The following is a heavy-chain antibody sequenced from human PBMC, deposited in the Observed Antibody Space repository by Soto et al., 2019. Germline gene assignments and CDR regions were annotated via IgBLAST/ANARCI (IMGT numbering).Heavy chain of an antibody. CDR2: IKADSTDI. CDR3: ATIGNDYGDYLDR. Sequence: GCLRLSCADSGFTFRREWMSWVHQAAVRGLGWVAHIKADSTDIYYVDSVKGRFTISRDNAKNSLYLQMNSLRVEDTAVYYCATIGNDYGDYLDRWGQGTPVTVSS. J-gene: IGHJ4*02. V-gene: IGHV3-7*02. D-gene: IGHD4-17*01. CDR1: GFTFRREW.